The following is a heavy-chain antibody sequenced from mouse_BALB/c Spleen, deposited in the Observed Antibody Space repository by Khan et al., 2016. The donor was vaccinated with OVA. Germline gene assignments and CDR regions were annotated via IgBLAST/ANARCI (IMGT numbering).Heavy chain of an antibody. Sequence: VELVESGPGLVQPSQSLSITCTVSGFSLTSYGVPWVRQSPGKGLEWLGVIWSGGSTDYNSDFISRLTISKDNSKSQVFFKMNSLQANDTAIYYCARTYFSYGNYGDYYTMDYWGQGTSVTVSS. CDR1: GFSLTSYG. J-gene: IGHJ4*01. V-gene: IGHV2-2*02. D-gene: IGHD2-1*01. CDR2: IWSGGST. CDR3: ARTYFSYGNYGDYYTMDY.